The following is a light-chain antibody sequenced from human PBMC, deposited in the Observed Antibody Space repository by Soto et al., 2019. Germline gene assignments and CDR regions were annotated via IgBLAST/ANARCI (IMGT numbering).Light chain of an antibody. CDR2: GAS. CDR3: QQYGSSGT. CDR1: QSVSNNY. J-gene: IGKJ1*01. V-gene: IGKV3-20*01. Sequence: EIVLTQSPGTVSLSPGERATLSGRARQSVSNNYLAWYQQNPGQAPRLLIYGASNRATGIPDRFSGSGSGTDFTLTISRLEPEDFAVYYCQQYGSSGTFGQGRKVDI.